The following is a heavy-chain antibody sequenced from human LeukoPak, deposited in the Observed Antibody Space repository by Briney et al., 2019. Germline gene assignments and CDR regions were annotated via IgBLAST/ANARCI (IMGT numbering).Heavy chain of an antibody. J-gene: IGHJ4*02. CDR1: GGSIRSRS. D-gene: IGHD1-1*01. CDR3: ARYLTQLGYFDF. Sequence: PSETLSLTCTVSGGSIRSRSWSWIRQPPGKGLEWIGYIYDRGNTNYNPSLKSRVTISADTSKNQFSLRLSSVTAADTAVYYCARYLTQLGYFDFWGQGTLVTVSS. V-gene: IGHV4-59*11. CDR2: IYDRGNT.